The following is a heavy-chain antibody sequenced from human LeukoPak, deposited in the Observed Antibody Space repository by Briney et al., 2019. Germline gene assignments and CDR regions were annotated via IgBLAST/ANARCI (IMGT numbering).Heavy chain of an antibody. CDR3: AKEGGSSGHAGYFDN. CDR1: GITLSNYG. Sequence: GGSLRLSCAVSGITLSNYGMSWVRQAPGKGLEWVAGLSGSGGTTNYADSVKGRFTISRDNSKNTMYIQMNDLRPEDTAMFYCAKEGGSSGHAGYFDNWGQGTLLTVSS. J-gene: IGHJ4*02. CDR2: LSGSGGTT. D-gene: IGHD3-22*01. V-gene: IGHV3-23*01.